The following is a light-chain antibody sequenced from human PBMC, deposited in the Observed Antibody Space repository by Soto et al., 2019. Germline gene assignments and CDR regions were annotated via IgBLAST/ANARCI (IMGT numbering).Light chain of an antibody. CDR3: AAWDDSLNGRV. V-gene: IGLV1-44*01. CDR2: SNN. CDR1: TSNIGSNT. J-gene: IGLJ1*01. Sequence: QSVLTQPPSASGTPGQRATISCSGSTSNIGSNTVNWYQQLPGTAPKLLIYSNNQRPSGVPGRFSGSKSGTSASLAISGLQSEDEADYYCAAWDDSLNGRVFGTGTKVTVL.